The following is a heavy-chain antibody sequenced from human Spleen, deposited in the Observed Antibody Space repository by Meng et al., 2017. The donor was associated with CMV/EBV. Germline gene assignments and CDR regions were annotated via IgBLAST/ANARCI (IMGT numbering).Heavy chain of an antibody. J-gene: IGHJ4*02. D-gene: IGHD2-15*01. CDR2: IKSKTDGGTT. CDR1: GFTFSDAR. Sequence: GESLKISCAASGFTFSDARMNWVRQAPGKGLEWVGRIKSKTDGGTTDYAASVKGRFTISRDDSKNTLSLQMNSLRGEDTAVYYCAKGSSGNFGGRFDYWGQGTLVTVSS. CDR3: AKGSSGNFGGRFDY. V-gene: IGHV3-15*05.